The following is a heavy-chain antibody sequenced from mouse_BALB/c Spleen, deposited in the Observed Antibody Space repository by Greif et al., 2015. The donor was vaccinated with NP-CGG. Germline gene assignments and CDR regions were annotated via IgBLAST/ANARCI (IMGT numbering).Heavy chain of an antibody. Sequence: EVHLVESGGGLVQPGGSRKLSCAASGFTFSSFGMHWVRQAPEKGLEWAAYISSGSSTIYYADTVKGRFTISRDNPKNTLFLQMTSLRSEDTAVYYCARPYYRYDGGYAMDYWGQGTSVTVSS. CDR3: ARPYYRYDGGYAMDY. CDR2: ISSGSSTI. D-gene: IGHD2-14*01. V-gene: IGHV5-17*02. CDR1: GFTFSSFG. J-gene: IGHJ4*01.